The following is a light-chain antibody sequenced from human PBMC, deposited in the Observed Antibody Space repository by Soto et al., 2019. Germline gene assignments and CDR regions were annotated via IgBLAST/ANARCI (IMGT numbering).Light chain of an antibody. CDR2: AAS. CDR1: QSISNY. J-gene: IGKJ1*01. CDR3: QQSYSSPWT. Sequence: DIQMTQSPSSLSASVRDRVTITCRASQSISNYLNWYQQKLGRAPKILIYAASSLQSGVPSRFSGGGSGTDFTLTITSLQPEDFATYYCQQSYSSPWTFGQGTKVDIK. V-gene: IGKV1-39*01.